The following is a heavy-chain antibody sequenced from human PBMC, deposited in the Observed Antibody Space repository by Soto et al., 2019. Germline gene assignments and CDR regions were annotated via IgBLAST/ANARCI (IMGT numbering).Heavy chain of an antibody. CDR1: GGPISSGDYY. Sequence: PSETLSLTCTVSGGPISSGDYYWSWIRQPPGKGLEWIGYIYYSGSTYYNPSLKSRVTISVDTSKNQFSLKLSSVTAADTAVYYCARDYPANYDILTGYTGYYGMDVWGQGTTVTVSS. CDR2: IYYSGST. J-gene: IGHJ6*02. D-gene: IGHD3-9*01. CDR3: ARDYPANYDILTGYTGYYGMDV. V-gene: IGHV4-30-4*01.